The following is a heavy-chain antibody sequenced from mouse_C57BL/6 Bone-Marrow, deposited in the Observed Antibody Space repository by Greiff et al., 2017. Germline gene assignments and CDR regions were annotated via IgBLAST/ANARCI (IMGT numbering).Heavy chain of an antibody. J-gene: IGHJ4*01. D-gene: IGHD4-1*01. CDR3: ARGGANWDAMDY. CDR2: INPNNGGT. CDR1: GYTFTDYN. Sequence: VQLKESGPELVKPGASVKIPCKASGYTFTDYNMDWVKQSHGKSLEWIGDINPNNGGTIYNQKFKGKATLTVDKSSSTAYMELRSLTSEDTAVYYCARGGANWDAMDYWGQGTSVTVSS. V-gene: IGHV1-18*01.